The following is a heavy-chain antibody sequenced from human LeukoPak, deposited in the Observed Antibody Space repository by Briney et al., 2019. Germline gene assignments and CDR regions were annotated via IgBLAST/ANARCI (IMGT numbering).Heavy chain of an antibody. D-gene: IGHD2-15*01. CDR2: INAGIGST. CDR3: ARDYCGGGSCNYFDY. J-gene: IGHJ4*02. CDR1: GYTFTSYV. Sequence: ASVKVSCKASGYTFTSYVIHWVRQAPGQRLEWMGWINAGIGSTKYSQKFQGRVTITGDTSASTAYMDLSSLRSEDTAVYYCARDYCGGGSCNYFDYWGQGALVTVSS. V-gene: IGHV1-3*01.